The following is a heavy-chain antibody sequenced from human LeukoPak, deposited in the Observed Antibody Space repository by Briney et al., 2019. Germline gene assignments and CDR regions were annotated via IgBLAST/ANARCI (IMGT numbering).Heavy chain of an antibody. J-gene: IGHJ5*02. Sequence: ASVKVSCKASGYTFTSYYMHWVRQAPGQGLEWMGGFDPEDGETIYAQKFQGRVTMTEDTSTDTAYMELSSLRSEDTAVYYCALYSSGWYHDWFDPWGQGTLVTVSS. D-gene: IGHD6-19*01. CDR2: FDPEDGET. CDR3: ALYSSGWYHDWFDP. CDR1: GYTFTSYY. V-gene: IGHV1-24*01.